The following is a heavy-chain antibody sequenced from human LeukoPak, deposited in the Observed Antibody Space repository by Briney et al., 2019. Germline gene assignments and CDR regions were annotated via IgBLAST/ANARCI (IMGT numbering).Heavy chain of an antibody. D-gene: IGHD6-6*01. J-gene: IGHJ4*02. Sequence: ASVTVSCKASGGTFSSYAISWVRQAPGQGLEWMGGIIPIFGTANYAQKFQGRVTITTDESTSTAYMELSSLRSEDTAVYYCAREEPLIIAARPRLGGGGFDYWGQGTLVTVSS. CDR2: IIPIFGTA. V-gene: IGHV1-69*05. CDR3: AREEPLIIAARPRLGGGGFDY. CDR1: GGTFSSYA.